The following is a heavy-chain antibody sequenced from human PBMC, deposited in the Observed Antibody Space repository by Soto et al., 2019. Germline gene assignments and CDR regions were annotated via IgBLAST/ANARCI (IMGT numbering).Heavy chain of an antibody. CDR3: TTDSRDYIWGSYRYTDY. CDR2: IKSKTDGGTT. D-gene: IGHD3-16*02. J-gene: IGHJ4*02. V-gene: IGHV3-15*01. CDR1: GFTFSNAW. Sequence: GGSLRLSCAASGFTFSNAWMSWVRQAPGKGLEWVGRIKSKTDGGTTDYAAPGKGRFTISRDDSKNTLYLQMNSLKTEDTAVYYCTTDSRDYIWGSYRYTDYWGQGTLVTVSS.